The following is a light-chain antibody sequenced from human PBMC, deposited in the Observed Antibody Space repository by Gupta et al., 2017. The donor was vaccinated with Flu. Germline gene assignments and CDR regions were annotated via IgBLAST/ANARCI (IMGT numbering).Light chain of an antibody. CDR2: DAF. V-gene: IGKV3-11*01. Sequence: EIVVTQSPATLSLSPGERAILSCRTSQSVGTYLAWYQHKPGQAPRMVIYDAFNRATGIPARFSGSGSGTDFTLTISSLEPEDFAVYYCQQRHSWPIAFGQGTRLEIK. J-gene: IGKJ5*01. CDR3: QQRHSWPIA. CDR1: QSVGTY.